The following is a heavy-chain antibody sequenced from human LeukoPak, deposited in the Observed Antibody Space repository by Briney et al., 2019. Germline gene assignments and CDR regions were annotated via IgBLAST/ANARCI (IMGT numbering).Heavy chain of an antibody. CDR3: ARDSGWAFDI. V-gene: IGHV3-30-3*01. Sequence: GGSLRLSCAASGFTFSSYAMHWVRKAPGKGLEWVAVISYDGNNKYYADSLKGRFTISRDNSKNTLYLQMNSLRAEDTAVYYCARDSGWAFDIWGQGTMVTVSS. J-gene: IGHJ3*02. CDR1: GFTFSSYA. CDR2: ISYDGNNK. D-gene: IGHD6-25*01.